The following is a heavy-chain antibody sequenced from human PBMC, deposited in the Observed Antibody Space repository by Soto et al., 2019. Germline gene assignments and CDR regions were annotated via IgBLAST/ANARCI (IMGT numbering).Heavy chain of an antibody. CDR3: ARINCPNALCYYYFGY. D-gene: IGHD2-8*01. V-gene: IGHV1-69*13. CDR2: IIPMFRTA. CDR1: RGTFNNYA. J-gene: IGHJ4*02. Sequence: ASVKVSCKASRGTFNNYAFSWVRQAPGQGLEWMGGIIPMFRTANYAQKFHGRVTITADESTRTVYMDLSGLRFEDTAVYYCARINCPNALCYYYFGYWGQGTLVTVSS.